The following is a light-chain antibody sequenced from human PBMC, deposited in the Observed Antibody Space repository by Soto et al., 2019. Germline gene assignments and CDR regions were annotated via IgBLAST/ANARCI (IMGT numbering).Light chain of an antibody. J-gene: IGLJ7*01. Sequence: QSVLTQPPSASGTPGQRVTISCSGSSSNIGSNYVYWYQQLPGTDPKLLIYRNNQRPSGVPDRFSGSKSGTSASLAISGLRSEDEADYYCAAWDDSLSGPVFGGGTQLTGL. CDR3: AAWDDSLSGPV. CDR1: SSNIGSNY. V-gene: IGLV1-47*01. CDR2: RNN.